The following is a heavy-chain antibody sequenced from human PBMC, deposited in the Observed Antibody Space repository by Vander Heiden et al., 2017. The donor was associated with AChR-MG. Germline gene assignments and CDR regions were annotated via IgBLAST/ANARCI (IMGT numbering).Heavy chain of an antibody. CDR1: GGHFSSYA. CDR3: ARTYYDSSGYYPI. J-gene: IGHJ4*02. D-gene: IGHD3-22*01. CDR2: IIPILGIA. Sequence: QVQLVQSGAEVKKPGSSVKVSCTASGGHFSSYAISWVRQAPGQGLEWMGRIIPILGIANYAQKFQGRVTITADKSTSTAYMELSSLRSEDTAVYYCARTYYDSSGYYPIWGQGTLVTVSS. V-gene: IGHV1-69*04.